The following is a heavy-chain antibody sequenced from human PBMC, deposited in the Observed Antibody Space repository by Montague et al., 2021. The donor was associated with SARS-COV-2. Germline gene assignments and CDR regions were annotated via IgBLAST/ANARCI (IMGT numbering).Heavy chain of an antibody. CDR3: ARSPEPMIILIITSLNWYFDL. V-gene: IGHV4-39*07. CDR1: ISSSRYY. D-gene: IGHD3-22*01. Sequence: SETLSLTCTVSISSSRYYWDWIRQPPGKGLEWIGSMYYSGNTYYNPSLKSRVTISVDTSKNQFSLKLSSVTAADTAVYYCARSPEPMIILIITSLNWYFDLWGRGTLVTVSS. CDR2: MYYSGNT. J-gene: IGHJ2*01.